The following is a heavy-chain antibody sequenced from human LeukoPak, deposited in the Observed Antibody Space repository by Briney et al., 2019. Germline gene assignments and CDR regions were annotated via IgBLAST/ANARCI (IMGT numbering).Heavy chain of an antibody. J-gene: IGHJ4*02. CDR2: INPNSGGT. Sequence: ASVKVSCKTSGYTFSGYYMHWVRQAPGQGLEWMGWINPNSGGTKYVQKFQGRVTMTRNTSISTAYMELSSLRSEDTAVYYCARGLAVAGSYFDYWGQGTLVTVSS. CDR3: ARGLAVAGSYFDY. V-gene: IGHV1-2*02. D-gene: IGHD6-19*01. CDR1: GYTFSGYY.